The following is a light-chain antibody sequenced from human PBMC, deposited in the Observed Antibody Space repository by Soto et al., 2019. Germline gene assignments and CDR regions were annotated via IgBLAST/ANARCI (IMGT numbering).Light chain of an antibody. Sequence: DIQMTQSPSSLSASVGDRVTITCRASQSISIYLNWYQQKPGKGPKFLIYAASSLQSGVPSRFSGSGSGTDFTLTISSLEHEDFATYYCQQYNSYPWTFGQGTKGDVK. CDR2: AAS. J-gene: IGKJ1*01. CDR3: QQYNSYPWT. CDR1: QSISIY. V-gene: IGKV1-39*01.